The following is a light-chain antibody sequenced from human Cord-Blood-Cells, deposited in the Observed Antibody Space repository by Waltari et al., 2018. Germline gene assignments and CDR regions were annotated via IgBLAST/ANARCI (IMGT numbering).Light chain of an antibody. Sequence: QSALTQPASVSGSPGQSITISCTGTRSDVGGYNYVSGYQQHPGKAPKLMIYDVSNRPSGVSNLFSGSKSGNTASLTISGLQAEDEANYYCSSYTSSSTWVFGGGTKLTVL. CDR2: DVS. J-gene: IGLJ3*02. CDR3: SSYTSSSTWV. CDR1: RSDVGGYNY. V-gene: IGLV2-14*03.